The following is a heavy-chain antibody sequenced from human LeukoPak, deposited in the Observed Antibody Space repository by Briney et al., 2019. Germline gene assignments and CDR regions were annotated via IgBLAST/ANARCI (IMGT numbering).Heavy chain of an antibody. CDR1: GWSSMRVYG. Sequence: CEALLLTCAASGWSSMRVYGGAGILQPPGKGLDWIGSICHSGSTYYNPSLKSRVTISVDTSKNHFSLKLSSVTAADTAVYYCARDLRVSGSPFDYWGQGTLVTVSS. CDR2: ICHSGST. V-gene: IGHV4-38-2*02. D-gene: IGHD3-10*01. J-gene: IGHJ4*02. CDR3: ARDLRVSGSPFDY.